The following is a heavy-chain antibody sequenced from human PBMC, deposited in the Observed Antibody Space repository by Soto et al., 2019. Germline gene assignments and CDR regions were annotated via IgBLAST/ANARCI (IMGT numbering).Heavy chain of an antibody. Sequence: ASVKVSCKASGYTFTSYGISWVRQAPGQGLEWMGWISAYNGNTNYAQKLQGRVTMTTDTSTSTAYMELRSLRSDDTAVYYCARDHGIAARLYYYGMDVWGQGTTVSVSS. J-gene: IGHJ6*02. CDR2: ISAYNGNT. V-gene: IGHV1-18*04. CDR1: GYTFTSYG. D-gene: IGHD6-6*01. CDR3: ARDHGIAARLYYYGMDV.